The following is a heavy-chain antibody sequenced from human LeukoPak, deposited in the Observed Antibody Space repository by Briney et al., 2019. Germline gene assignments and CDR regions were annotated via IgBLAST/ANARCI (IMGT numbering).Heavy chain of an antibody. Sequence: GASVKVSCKASGYTFTGYYMHWVRQAPGQGLEWMGWINPNSGGTNYAQKFQGRVTMTRDTSISTAYMELSRLRSDDTAVYYCARRWGPGSLDAFDIWGQGTMVTVSS. CDR3: ARRWGPGSLDAFDI. CDR2: INPNSGGT. D-gene: IGHD2-21*02. CDR1: GYTFTGYY. V-gene: IGHV1-2*02. J-gene: IGHJ3*02.